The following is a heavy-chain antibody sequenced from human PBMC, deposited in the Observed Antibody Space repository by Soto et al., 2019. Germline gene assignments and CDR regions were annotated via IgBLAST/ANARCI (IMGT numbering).Heavy chain of an antibody. V-gene: IGHV3-53*01. D-gene: IGHD3-22*01. CDR3: ARTRLYDASGYYYYYYGMDV. Sequence: RLSCAASGFTVNDNSMAWVRQAPGKGLEWVSVVYGDGRTYYADSVKGRFTISRDNSENTVSLQMSSLNVADTAVYYCARTRLYDASGYYYYYYGMDVWGQGTRVTVSS. CDR1: GFTVNDNS. CDR2: VYGDGRT. J-gene: IGHJ6*02.